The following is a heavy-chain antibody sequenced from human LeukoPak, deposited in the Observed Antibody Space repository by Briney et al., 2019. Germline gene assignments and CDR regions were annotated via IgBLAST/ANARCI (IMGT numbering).Heavy chain of an antibody. V-gene: IGHV1-18*01. CDR3: ARGEVRANQLGHTGAFDI. J-gene: IGHJ3*02. CDR2: ISAYNGKT. Sequence: ASVKVSCKASGYTFTSYGISWVRQAPGQGLEWMGWISAYNGKTNYAQKLQGRVTMTTDTSTSTAYMELRSLRSDDTAVYYCARGEVRANQLGHTGAFDIWGQGTMVTVSS. CDR1: GYTFTSYG. D-gene: IGHD4/OR15-4a*01.